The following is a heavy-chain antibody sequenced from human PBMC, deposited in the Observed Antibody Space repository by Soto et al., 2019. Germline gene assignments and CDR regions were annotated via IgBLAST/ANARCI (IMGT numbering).Heavy chain of an antibody. CDR2: ISIGVDKT. CDR1: GFTFSSNS. V-gene: IGHV3-23*01. D-gene: IGHD5-12*01. Sequence: EVQLLESGGDLIQPGGSLRLSCAASGFTFSSNSFTWVRQAPGKGLEYVSGISIGVDKTWHADSVKGRFTVSRDNSKNTVYLQMNSLRVDDTAVYYCAKWDGYGDHWGQGTLVTVSS. CDR3: AKWDGYGDH. J-gene: IGHJ5*02.